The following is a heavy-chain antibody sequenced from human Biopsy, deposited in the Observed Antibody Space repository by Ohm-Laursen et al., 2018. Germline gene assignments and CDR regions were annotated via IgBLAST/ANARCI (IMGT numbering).Heavy chain of an antibody. CDR1: GFTFHSYA. J-gene: IGHJ3*02. V-gene: IGHV3-23*01. CDR2: LDVAEYNI. CDR3: AKGQVVVGAFDI. D-gene: IGHD2-15*01. Sequence: SLRLSCAASGFTFHSYAMNWVRQAPGKGLEWISRLDVAEYNIYYADSVRGWFTISRDNSENTLYLQMNSLRAEDTAVYYCAKGQVVVGAFDIWGQGTVVTVSS.